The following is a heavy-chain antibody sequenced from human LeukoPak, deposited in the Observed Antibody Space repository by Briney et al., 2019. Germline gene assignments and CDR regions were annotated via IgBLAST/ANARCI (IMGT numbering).Heavy chain of an antibody. D-gene: IGHD2-2*02. V-gene: IGHV4-59*01. CDR1: GGSISTNY. CDR3: ARVVGRYCSSTGCYIDY. J-gene: IGHJ4*02. CDR2: IYDSGST. Sequence: SETLSLTCTVSGGSISTNYWSWIRQPPGKGLEWIGYIYDSGSTNYNTNLKSRVTISEDTSKRQFSLKLRSVTAADTAVYYCARVVGRYCSSTGCYIDYWGQGTLVTVSS.